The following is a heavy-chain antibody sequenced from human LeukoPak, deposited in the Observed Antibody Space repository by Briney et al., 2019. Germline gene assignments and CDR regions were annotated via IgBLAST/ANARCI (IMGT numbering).Heavy chain of an antibody. CDR1: GGSISSSSYY. V-gene: IGHV4-39*01. CDR2: IYYSGST. CDR3: ARRLPWFDP. Sequence: SETLSLTCTVSGGSISSSSYYWVWIRQPPGKGLEWIGSIYYSGSTYYNPSLKSRVTISVDTSKNQFSLKLSSVTAADTAVYYCARRLPWFDPWGQGTLVTVSS. D-gene: IGHD2-21*02. J-gene: IGHJ5*02.